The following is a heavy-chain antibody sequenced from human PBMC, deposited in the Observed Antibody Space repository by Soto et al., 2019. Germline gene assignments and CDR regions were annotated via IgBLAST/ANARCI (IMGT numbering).Heavy chain of an antibody. CDR2: INAGNGNT. D-gene: IGHD3-22*01. Sequence: DSLKISCKATGHTFTSYAMHWVRQAPGQRLEWMGWINAGNGNTKYSQKFQGRVTITRDTSASTAYMELSSLRSEDTAVYYCARAVYDSSGYMFDYWGQGTLVTVSS. V-gene: IGHV1-3*01. CDR3: ARAVYDSSGYMFDY. CDR1: GHTFTSYA. J-gene: IGHJ4*02.